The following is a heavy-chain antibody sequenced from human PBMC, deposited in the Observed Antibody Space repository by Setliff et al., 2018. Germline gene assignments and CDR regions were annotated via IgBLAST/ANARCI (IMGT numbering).Heavy chain of an antibody. J-gene: IGHJ5*02. D-gene: IGHD3-3*01. CDR1: GFTFSRYS. CDR3: ARDGYYNFWSGPSLAPNWFDP. Sequence: GGSLRLSCAASGFTFSRYSMTWVRQAPGKGLEWVSSISKSSSYIYYADSVKGRFTISRDNAKNSLYLQMNSLRAEDTAVYYCARDGYYNFWSGPSLAPNWFDPWGQGTLVTVSS. CDR2: ISKSSSYI. V-gene: IGHV3-21*01.